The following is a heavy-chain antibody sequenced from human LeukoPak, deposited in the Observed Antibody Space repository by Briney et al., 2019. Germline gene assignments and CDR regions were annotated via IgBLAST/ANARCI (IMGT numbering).Heavy chain of an antibody. CDR2: IYTSGST. D-gene: IGHD2-2*02. Sequence: PSETLSLTCTVSGASISSYYWSWIRQPAGKGLEWIGRIYTSGSTNYSPSLKSRVTMSVDTSKNQFSLKLSSVTAADTAVYYCAREVEYCSSTSCYTGYDAFDIWGQGTMVTVSS. V-gene: IGHV4-4*07. J-gene: IGHJ3*02. CDR1: GASISSYY. CDR3: AREVEYCSSTSCYTGYDAFDI.